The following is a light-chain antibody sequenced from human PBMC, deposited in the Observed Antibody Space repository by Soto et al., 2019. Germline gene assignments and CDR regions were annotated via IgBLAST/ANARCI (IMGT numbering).Light chain of an antibody. CDR3: GSWDSSLSAYV. CDR1: SSNIGGNS. V-gene: IGLV1-51*01. CDR2: DDD. J-gene: IGLJ1*01. Sequence: QSLLTHLPSLSAAPGQRVTISCSGSSSNIGGNSVSWYQQLPGTAPKLLIYDDDKRPSGIPDRFSGSKSGTSATLGITGFQTGDEADHYCGSWDSSLSAYVFGTGTKVTVL.